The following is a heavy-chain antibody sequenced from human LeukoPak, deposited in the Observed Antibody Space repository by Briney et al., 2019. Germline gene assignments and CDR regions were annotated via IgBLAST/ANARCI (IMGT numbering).Heavy chain of an antibody. Sequence: GGSLRLSCAASGFTFSSYGVHWVRQAPGKGLEWVAVIWYDGSNKYYADSVKGRFTISRDNSKNTLYLQMNSLRAEDTAVYYCARGDYAYYGMDVWGQGTTVTVSS. J-gene: IGHJ6*02. V-gene: IGHV3-33*01. CDR1: GFTFSSYG. CDR2: IWYDGSNK. CDR3: ARGDYAYYGMDV.